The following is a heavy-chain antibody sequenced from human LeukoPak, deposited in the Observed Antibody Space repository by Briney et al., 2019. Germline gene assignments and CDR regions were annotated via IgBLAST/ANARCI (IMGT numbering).Heavy chain of an antibody. J-gene: IGHJ4*02. CDR2: ISGSGGST. Sequence: GGSLRLSCAATGFTSVNYAMSWVRQAPGKGLEWVSAISGSGGSTYYADSVKGRFTISRDNSKNTLHLQMNSLRAEDTAVYYCAKSAAGFDYWGQGTLVTVSS. D-gene: IGHD6-25*01. CDR3: AKSAAGFDY. V-gene: IGHV3-23*01. CDR1: GFTSVNYA.